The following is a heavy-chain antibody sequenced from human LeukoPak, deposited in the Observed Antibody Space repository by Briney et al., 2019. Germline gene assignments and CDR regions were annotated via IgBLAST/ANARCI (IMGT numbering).Heavy chain of an antibody. Sequence: SETLSLTCGVSGDSISNGGYSWSWIRQPPGKGLDWIGYIYNSGTTYYNPSLKSRVTISVDTSKNQFSLKLSSVTAADTAVYYCASRSGWYKWWGQGTLVTVSS. CDR1: GDSISNGGYS. CDR3: ASRSGWYKW. D-gene: IGHD6-19*01. CDR2: IYNSGTT. J-gene: IGHJ4*02. V-gene: IGHV4-30-4*07.